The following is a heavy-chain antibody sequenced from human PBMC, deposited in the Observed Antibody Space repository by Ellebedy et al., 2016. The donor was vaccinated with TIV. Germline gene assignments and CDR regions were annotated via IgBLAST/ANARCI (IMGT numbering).Heavy chain of an antibody. CDR3: ARVRPYSSGWYCDY. Sequence: AASVQVSCKASGYTFTSYGISWVRQAPGQGLEWMGWISAYNGNTNYAQKLQGRVTMTTDTSTSTAYMELRSLRSDDTAVYYCARVRPYSSGWYCDYWGQGTLVTVSS. CDR2: ISAYNGNT. D-gene: IGHD6-19*01. J-gene: IGHJ4*02. CDR1: GYTFTSYG. V-gene: IGHV1-18*04.